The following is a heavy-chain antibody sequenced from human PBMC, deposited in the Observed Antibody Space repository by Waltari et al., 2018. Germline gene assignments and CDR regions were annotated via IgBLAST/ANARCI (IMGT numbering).Heavy chain of an antibody. V-gene: IGHV4-4*07. CDR1: GGSISGYY. CDR2: VYTRGST. Sequence: QVQLQESGPGLVKPSETLSLTCTVSGGSISGYYWNWIRQPAGKGLEWIGRVYTRGSTNDKPSLKSRVTMSVDTSKNQFSLKLSSVTAADTAVYCCAREIDRGPGRWFDPWGQGTLVTVSS. D-gene: IGHD1-26*01. CDR3: AREIDRGPGRWFDP. J-gene: IGHJ5*02.